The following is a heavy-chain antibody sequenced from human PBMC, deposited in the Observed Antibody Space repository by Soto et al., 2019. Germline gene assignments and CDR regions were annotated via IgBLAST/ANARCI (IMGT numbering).Heavy chain of an antibody. CDR3: AREGAADCSSTSCSAPYWYYYGMDV. V-gene: IGHV1-2*04. Sequence: VKVSCRASEYAFTFYYMRWVGQAPGHGLEGMGWINPNSGGTNYAQKFQGWVTMTRDTSISTAYMEPSRLRSDDTAVYYCAREGAADCSSTSCSAPYWYYYGMDVWGQGTTVTVSS. J-gene: IGHJ6*02. D-gene: IGHD2-2*01. CDR1: EYAFTFYY. CDR2: INPNSGGT.